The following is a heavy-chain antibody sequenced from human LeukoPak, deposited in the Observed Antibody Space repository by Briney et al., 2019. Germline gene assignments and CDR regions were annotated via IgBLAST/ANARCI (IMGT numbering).Heavy chain of an antibody. V-gene: IGHV3-7*01. CDR1: GFTFSSYG. CDR2: IKQDGSEK. CDR3: ARDAAVPDY. Sequence: GGSLRLSCAASGFTFSSYGMHWVRQAPGKGLEWVANIKQDGSEKYYVDSVKGRFTISRDNAKNSLYLQMNSLRAEDTAVYYCARDAAVPDYWGQGTLVTVSS. J-gene: IGHJ4*02. D-gene: IGHD6-25*01.